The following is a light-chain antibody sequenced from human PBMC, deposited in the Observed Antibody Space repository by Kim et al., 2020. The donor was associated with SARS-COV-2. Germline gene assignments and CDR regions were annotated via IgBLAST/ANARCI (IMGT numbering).Light chain of an antibody. V-gene: IGLV1-47*01. Sequence: GVTISCSGSSSNIGSNYVYWYQQLPGTAPKLLIYRNNQRPSGVPDRFSGSKSGTSASLAISGLRSEDEADYYCAAWDDSLSGWVFGGGTQLTVL. CDR1: SSNIGSNY. CDR3: AAWDDSLSGWV. CDR2: RNN. J-gene: IGLJ3*02.